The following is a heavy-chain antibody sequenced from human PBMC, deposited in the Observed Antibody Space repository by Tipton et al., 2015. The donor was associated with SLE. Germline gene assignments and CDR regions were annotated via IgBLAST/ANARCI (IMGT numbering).Heavy chain of an antibody. CDR2: IYYSGST. J-gene: IGHJ4*02. V-gene: IGHV4-59*08. CDR1: GGSISSYY. D-gene: IGHD3-10*01. CDR3: ARLGVTMVRGVREDYFDY. Sequence: TLSLTCTVSGGSISSYYWSWIRQPPGKGLEWIGYIYYSGSTNYNPSLKSRVTISVDTSKNQFSLKLSSVTAADTAVYYCARLGVTMVRGVREDYFDYWGQGTLVTVSS.